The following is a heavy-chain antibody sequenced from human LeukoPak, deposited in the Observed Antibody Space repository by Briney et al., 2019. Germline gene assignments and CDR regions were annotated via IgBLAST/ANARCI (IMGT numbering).Heavy chain of an antibody. D-gene: IGHD1-26*01. CDR1: GFSFDTTD. CDR3: VKNSGIWSF. CDR2: ISGTGDRT. Sequence: GGSLRLSRASSGFSFDTTDMTWVRQAPGKGPEWVSCISGTGDRTYYADSVRGRFTISRDNSKNMLYLQMTSLRVEDTATYYCVKNSGIWSFWGRGTLAAVSS. V-gene: IGHV3-23*01. J-gene: IGHJ4*02.